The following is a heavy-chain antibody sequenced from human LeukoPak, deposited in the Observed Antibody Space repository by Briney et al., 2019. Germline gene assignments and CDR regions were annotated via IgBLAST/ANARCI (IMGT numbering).Heavy chain of an antibody. CDR1: GFTLSNYW. V-gene: IGHV3-7*01. J-gene: IGHJ4*02. CDR3: ARDEGHCSSTSCYGSFGY. Sequence: GGALRLSCAASGFTLSNYWMSWVRQAPGKGLEWVANIKQDGSEKYYVDSVKGRVTISRDNAKNSLYLQMNSLRAEDTAVYYCARDEGHCSSTSCYGSFGYWGQGALVTVSS. CDR2: IKQDGSEK. D-gene: IGHD2-2*01.